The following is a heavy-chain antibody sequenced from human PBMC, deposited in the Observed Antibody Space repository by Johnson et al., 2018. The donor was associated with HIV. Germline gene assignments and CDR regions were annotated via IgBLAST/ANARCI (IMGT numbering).Heavy chain of an antibody. V-gene: IGHV3-30*02. CDR3: ASGIAVAGTLLDAFDI. CDR2: IRFDETIK. Sequence: QVQLVESGGGVVQPGGSLRLSCAASGFTFNNYGMHWVRQSPGKGLEWVAFIRFDETIKYYADSVKGRFTISRDNSKNTLYLQMNSLRAEDTAVYYCASGIAVAGTLLDAFDIWGQGTMVTVSS. J-gene: IGHJ3*02. CDR1: GFTFNNYG. D-gene: IGHD6-19*01.